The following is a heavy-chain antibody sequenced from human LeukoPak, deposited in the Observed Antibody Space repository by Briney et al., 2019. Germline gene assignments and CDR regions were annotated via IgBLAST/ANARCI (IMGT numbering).Heavy chain of an antibody. CDR2: IYSGGST. V-gene: IGHV3-53*01. CDR1: GFTVSSNY. D-gene: IGHD5-18*01. Sequence: GGSLRLSCAASGFTVSSNYMSWVRQAPGKGLEWVSVIYSGGSTYYADSVKGRFTISRDNSKNTLYLQMNSLRAEDTAVYYCARDPRYSYGLNYWGQGTLVTVSS. J-gene: IGHJ4*02. CDR3: ARDPRYSYGLNY.